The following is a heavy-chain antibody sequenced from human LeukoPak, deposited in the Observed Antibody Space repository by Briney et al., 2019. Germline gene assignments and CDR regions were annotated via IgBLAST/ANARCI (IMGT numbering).Heavy chain of an antibody. V-gene: IGHV3-21*01. CDR1: GFTFSAHT. Sequence: MPGGSLRLSCAASGFTFSAHTMSWVRQAPGKGLEWVSSISPSSTNIFQPASMKGRFTISRDNSKNTLYLQMNSLRAEDTAVYYCARAGNSGTAGPWSGWFDPWGQGTLVTVSS. CDR2: ISPSSTNI. CDR3: ARAGNSGTAGPWSGWFDP. J-gene: IGHJ5*02. D-gene: IGHD3-3*01.